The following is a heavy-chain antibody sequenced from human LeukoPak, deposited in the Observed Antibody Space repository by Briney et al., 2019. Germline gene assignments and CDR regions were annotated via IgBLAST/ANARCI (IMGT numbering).Heavy chain of an antibody. V-gene: IGHV3-53*01. CDR2: IYSGGST. CDR1: GFTVSSNY. CDR3: ARHSGSTRAFDY. Sequence: GGSLRLSCAASGFTVSSNYMSWVRQASGKGLEWVSVIYSGGSTYYADSVKGRFTISRDNSKNTLYLQMNSLRAEDTAVCYCARHSGSTRAFDYWGQGTLVTVSS. J-gene: IGHJ4*02. D-gene: IGHD1-26*01.